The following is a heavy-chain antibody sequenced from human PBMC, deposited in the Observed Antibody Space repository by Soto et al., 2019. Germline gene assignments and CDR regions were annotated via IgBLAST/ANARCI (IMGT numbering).Heavy chain of an antibody. CDR1: GFTFSSYG. D-gene: IGHD6-19*01. J-gene: IGHJ4*02. CDR3: ASSGSYD. CDR2: ISYDGSNK. Sequence: QVQLVESGGGVVQPGRSLRLSCAASGFTFSSYGMHWVRQAPGKGLEWVAVISYDGSNKYYVDSVKGRFTISRDNSKNTLYLQMNSLRAEDTAVYYCASSGSYDWGQGTLVTVSS. V-gene: IGHV3-30*03.